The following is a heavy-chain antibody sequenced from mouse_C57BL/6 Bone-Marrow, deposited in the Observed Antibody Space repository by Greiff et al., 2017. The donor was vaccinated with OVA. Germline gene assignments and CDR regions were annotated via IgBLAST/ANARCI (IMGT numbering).Heavy chain of an antibody. V-gene: IGHV1-53*01. CDR2: INPSNGGT. D-gene: IGHD1-1*01. Sequence: QVHVKQPGTELVKPGASVKLSCKASGYTFTSYWMHWVKQRPGQGLEWIGNINPSNGGTNYNEKFKSKATLTVDKSSSTAYMQLSSLTSEDSAVYYCARRNYGSIYAMDYWGQGTSVTVSS. CDR3: ARRNYGSIYAMDY. J-gene: IGHJ4*01. CDR1: GYTFTSYW.